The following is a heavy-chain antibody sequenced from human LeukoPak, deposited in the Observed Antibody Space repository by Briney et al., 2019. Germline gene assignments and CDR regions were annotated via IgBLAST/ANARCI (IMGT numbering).Heavy chain of an antibody. V-gene: IGHV1-69*01. J-gene: IGHJ2*01. CDR3: ARSLYSSSWSGYSDL. D-gene: IGHD6-13*01. Sequence: SVRVSCKASGGTFSSYAISWVRQAPGQGLEWMGGIIPIFGTANYAQKFQGRVTITAAESTSTAYMELSSLRSEDTAVYYCARSLYSSSWSGYSDLWGRGTLVTVSS. CDR2: IIPIFGTA. CDR1: GGTFSSYA.